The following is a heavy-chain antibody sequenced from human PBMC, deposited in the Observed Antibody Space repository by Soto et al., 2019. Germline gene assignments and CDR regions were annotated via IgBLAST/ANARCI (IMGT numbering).Heavy chain of an antibody. V-gene: IGHV3-30*03. J-gene: IGHJ4*02. CDR2: ISYDGSNK. D-gene: IGHD6-13*01. CDR1: GFTFSRYS. CDR3: ARDDGTAADPAWFDY. Sequence: GGSLRLSCAASGFTFSRYSMHWVRQAPGKGLEWVAVISYDGSNKYYADSVKGRFTISRDNSKNTLYLQMNSLRAEDTAVYYCARDDGTAADPAWFDYWGQGTLVTVSS.